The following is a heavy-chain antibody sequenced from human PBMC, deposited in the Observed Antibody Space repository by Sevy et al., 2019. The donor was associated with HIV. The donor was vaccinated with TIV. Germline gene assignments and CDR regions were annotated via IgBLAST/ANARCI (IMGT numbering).Heavy chain of an antibody. CDR2: ISGSGGST. D-gene: IGHD3-22*01. Sequence: GGSLRLSCAASGFTFSSYAMSWVRQAPGKGLEWVSAISGSGGSTYYADSVKGRFTISRDNSRNTLYLQMNSLMAEDTAVYYCAKESPGYNYDSSGSLDYWGQGTLVTVSS. CDR1: GFTFSSYA. J-gene: IGHJ4*02. V-gene: IGHV3-23*01. CDR3: AKESPGYNYDSSGSLDY.